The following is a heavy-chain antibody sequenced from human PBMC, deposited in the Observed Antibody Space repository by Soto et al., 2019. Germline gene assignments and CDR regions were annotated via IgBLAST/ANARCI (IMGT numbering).Heavy chain of an antibody. CDR3: ASSDTRWEGYYYYYMDV. Sequence: GGSLRLSCAASGFTFSSYSMNWVRQAPGKGLEWVSYISSSSSTIYYADSVKGRFTISRDNAKNSLYLQMNSLRAEDTAVYYCASSDTRWEGYYYYYMDVWGKGTTVTVSS. CDR1: GFTFSSYS. J-gene: IGHJ6*03. D-gene: IGHD1-26*01. CDR2: ISSSSSTI. V-gene: IGHV3-48*01.